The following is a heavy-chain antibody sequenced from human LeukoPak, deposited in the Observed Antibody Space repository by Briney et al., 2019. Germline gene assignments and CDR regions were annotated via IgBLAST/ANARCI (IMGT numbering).Heavy chain of an antibody. CDR2: MSYSGTS. CDR1: GDSVTSSSYY. J-gene: IGHJ4*02. V-gene: IGHV4-39*07. D-gene: IGHD6-19*01. Sequence: SETLSLTCTVSGDSVTSSSYYWGWTRQPPGKGLEWIGLMSYSGTSSYNPSLESRVTISVDTSKKQISLNLSSVTAAGTAAYYCARGRHFSGSSSGWSYYFDYWGQGTLVTVSS. CDR3: ARGRHFSGSSSGWSYYFDY.